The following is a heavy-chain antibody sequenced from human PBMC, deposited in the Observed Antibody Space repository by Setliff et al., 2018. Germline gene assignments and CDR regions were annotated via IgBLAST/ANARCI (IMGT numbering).Heavy chain of an antibody. Sequence: ASVKVSCKASGYTFTGYYMHWVRQAPGQGLEWMGWINPNSGGTNYAQKFQGRVTMTRDTSISTAYMELSRLRSEDTAVYYCARRVRIAVLNLYYFEYWGQGTLVTVSS. CDR2: INPNSGGT. V-gene: IGHV1-2*02. D-gene: IGHD6-19*01. CDR1: GYTFTGYY. CDR3: ARRVRIAVLNLYYFEY. J-gene: IGHJ4*02.